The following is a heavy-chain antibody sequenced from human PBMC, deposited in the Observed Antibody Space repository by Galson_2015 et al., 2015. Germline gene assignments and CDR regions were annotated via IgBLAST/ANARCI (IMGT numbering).Heavy chain of an antibody. D-gene: IGHD6-6*01. CDR3: ARVLIAARPGRSPGDY. V-gene: IGHV3-53*01. Sequence: SLRLSCAASGFTVSSNYMSWVRQAPGKGLEWVSVIYSGGSTYYADSVKGRFTISRDNSKNTLYLQMNSLRAEDTAVYYCARVLIAARPGRSPGDYWGQGTLVTVSS. CDR1: GFTVSSNY. J-gene: IGHJ4*02. CDR2: IYSGGST.